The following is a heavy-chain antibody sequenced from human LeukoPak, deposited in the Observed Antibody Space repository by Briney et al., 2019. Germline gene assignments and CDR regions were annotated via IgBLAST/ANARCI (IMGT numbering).Heavy chain of an antibody. Sequence: GGSLRLSCAASGFTFDDYGMSWVRQAPGKGLEWVANVKQDGSEKYYVDSVKGRFTISRDNAKNSLYLQMNSLRAEDTAVYYCARGNGWYSSSSPYYYYGMDVWGQGTTVTVSS. CDR1: GFTFDDYG. CDR3: ARGNGWYSSSSPYYYYGMDV. CDR2: VKQDGSEK. D-gene: IGHD6-6*01. V-gene: IGHV3-7*03. J-gene: IGHJ6*02.